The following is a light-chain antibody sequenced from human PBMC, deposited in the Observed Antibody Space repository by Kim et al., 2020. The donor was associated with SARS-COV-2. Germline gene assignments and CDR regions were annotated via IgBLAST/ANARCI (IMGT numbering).Light chain of an antibody. J-gene: IGKJ2*03. V-gene: IGKV1-39*01. CDR2: AAS. CDR3: QQSYSTPYS. CDR1: QSISSY. Sequence: DIQMTQSPSPLSASVGDRVTITCRASQSISSYLNWFQQKPGKAPKLLIYAASSLQSGVPSRFSGSASGTDFTLTISSLQPEDFATYYCQQSYSTPYSFGQGTKLEI.